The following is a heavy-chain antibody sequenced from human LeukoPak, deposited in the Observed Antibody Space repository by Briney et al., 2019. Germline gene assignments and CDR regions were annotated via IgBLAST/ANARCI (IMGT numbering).Heavy chain of an antibody. V-gene: IGHV4-59*05. CDR1: GISITTYY. CDR3: ASEVPY. CDR2: IYYSGST. J-gene: IGHJ4*02. Sequence: KPSETLSLTCTVSGISITTYYWSWIRQPPGKGLEWIGSIYYSGSTYYNPSLKSRVTISVDTSKNQFSLKLSSVTAADTAVYYCASEVPYWGQGTLVTVSS.